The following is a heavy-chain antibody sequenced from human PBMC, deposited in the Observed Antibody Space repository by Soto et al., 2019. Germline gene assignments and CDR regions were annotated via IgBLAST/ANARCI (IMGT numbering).Heavy chain of an antibody. CDR1: GFTFDDYA. Sequence: GGSLRLSCAASGFTFDDYAMHWVRQAPGKGLEWVSGISWNSGSIGYADSVEGRFTISRDNAKNSLYLQMNSLRAEDTALYYCAKDISDELGAYGMDVWGQGTTVTVSS. CDR3: AKDISDELGAYGMDV. V-gene: IGHV3-9*01. J-gene: IGHJ6*02. CDR2: ISWNSGSI. D-gene: IGHD1-26*01.